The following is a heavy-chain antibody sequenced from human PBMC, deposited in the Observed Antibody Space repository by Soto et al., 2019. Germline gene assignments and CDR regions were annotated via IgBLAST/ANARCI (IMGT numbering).Heavy chain of an antibody. J-gene: IGHJ4*02. CDR3: ARVSDLSDLLEGPFDH. D-gene: IGHD3-9*01. CDR1: GGTFRSHA. V-gene: IGHV1-69*01. CDR2: FSPISGTT. Sequence: QVQLVQSGAEMKKPGSSVRVSCKASGGTFRSHAISWVRQAPGQGLDWMGGFSPISGTTKTAQTFQGRVTFTADESTSAAYMHLSSLRSDDTAVYFCARVSDLSDLLEGPFDHWGQGTLVTVSS.